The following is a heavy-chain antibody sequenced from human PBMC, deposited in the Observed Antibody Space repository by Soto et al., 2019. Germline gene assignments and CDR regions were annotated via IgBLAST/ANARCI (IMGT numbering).Heavy chain of an antibody. V-gene: IGHV5-51*01. CDR3: ARHGFCSGGRCYSSYYYGMDV. J-gene: IGHJ6*02. CDR1: GYSFTSYW. Sequence: GESLKISCKGSGYSFTSYWIAWVRQMPGKGLEWMGIIYPDDSDTRYSPSFQGQVTFSADKSITTVYLQWSSLKASDSAMYYCARHGFCSGGRCYSSYYYGMDVWGQGTTVTVSS. CDR2: IYPDDSDT. D-gene: IGHD2-15*01.